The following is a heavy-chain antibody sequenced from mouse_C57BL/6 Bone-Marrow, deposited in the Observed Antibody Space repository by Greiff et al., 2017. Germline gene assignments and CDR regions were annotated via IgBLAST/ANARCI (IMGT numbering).Heavy chain of an antibody. CDR2: INPSNGGT. D-gene: IGHD2-3*01. CDR3: ASENDGYYVTFLFAY. V-gene: IGHV1-53*01. J-gene: IGHJ3*01. Sequence: QVQLQQPGTELVKPGASVKLSCKASGYPFTSYWMHWVKQRPGQGLEWIGNINPSNGGTNYNEKFKSKSTLTVDKSSSTAYMQLSSLTSEDSAVYYCASENDGYYVTFLFAYWGQGTLVTVSA. CDR1: GYPFTSYW.